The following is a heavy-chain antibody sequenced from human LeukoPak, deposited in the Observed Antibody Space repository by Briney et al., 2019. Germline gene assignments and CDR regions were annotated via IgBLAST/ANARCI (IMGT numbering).Heavy chain of an antibody. V-gene: IGHV4-59*01. CDR1: GASISGYF. CDR3: AMSNSGYYFDY. CDR2: ISSSGNT. D-gene: IGHD6-25*01. Sequence: SETLSLTCTVSGASISGYFWSWIRQPPGKGLEWIGYISSSGNTNYNPSLKSRVTISVDTSKNRFSLKLSSVTAADTAVFYCAMSNSGYYFDYWGQGTLVTVSS. J-gene: IGHJ4*02.